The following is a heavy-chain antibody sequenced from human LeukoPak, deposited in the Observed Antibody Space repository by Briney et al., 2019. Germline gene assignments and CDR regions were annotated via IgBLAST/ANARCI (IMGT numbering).Heavy chain of an antibody. V-gene: IGHV3-21*01. D-gene: IGHD6-13*01. J-gene: IGHJ4*02. CDR1: GFTFSSYS. CDR2: IGSTSSNT. Sequence: GGSLGLSCAASGFTFSSYSMNWVRQAPGKGLEWVSSIGSTSSNTYYADSVKGRFTISRDNGKNSLYLQMNSLRAEDTALYYCARVGYSSSWRERYKYYLDYWGQGTLVTVSS. CDR3: ARVGYSSSWRERYKYYLDY.